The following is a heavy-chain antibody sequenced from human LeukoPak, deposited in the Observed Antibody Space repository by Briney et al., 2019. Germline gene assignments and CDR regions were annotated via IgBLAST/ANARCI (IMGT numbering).Heavy chain of an antibody. V-gene: IGHV3-30*03. CDR3: ARGLVVPGPLNWFDP. CDR2: ISYDGSNK. J-gene: IGHJ5*02. D-gene: IGHD2-8*02. CDR1: GFTFSSYG. Sequence: AGGSLRLSCAASGFTFSSYGMHWVRQAPGKGLEWVAVISYDGSNKYYADSVKGRFTISRDNSKNTLYLQMNSLRGEDTAVYYCARGLVVPGPLNWFDPWGQGTLVTVSS.